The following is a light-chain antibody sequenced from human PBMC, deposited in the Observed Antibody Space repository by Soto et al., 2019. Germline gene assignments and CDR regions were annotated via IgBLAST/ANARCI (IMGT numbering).Light chain of an antibody. CDR2: DAS. J-gene: IGKJ1*01. CDR1: QSVSSN. Sequence: EIVMTQSPVTLSVSPGERTTLSCRASQSVSSNLAWYQQRPGQAPRLLIYDASTRATDIPSRFSGSGSGTGFTLTISSLQPEDFAVYYCQQYGSSPWTFGQGTKVDI. CDR3: QQYGSSPWT. V-gene: IGKV3-15*01.